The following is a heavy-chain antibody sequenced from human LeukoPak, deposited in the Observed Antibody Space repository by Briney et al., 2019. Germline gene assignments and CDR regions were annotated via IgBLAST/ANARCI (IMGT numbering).Heavy chain of an antibody. Sequence: ASVKVSCKASGYTFTGYYMHWVRQAPGQGLEWMGWISPNSGGTNYAQKFQGRVTMTRDTSISTAYMELSRLRSDDTAVYYCACGLLGYSYGPTRLGYMDVWGKGTTVTVSS. CDR3: ACGLLGYSYGPTRLGYMDV. V-gene: IGHV1-2*02. J-gene: IGHJ6*03. CDR2: ISPNSGGT. CDR1: GYTFTGYY. D-gene: IGHD5-18*01.